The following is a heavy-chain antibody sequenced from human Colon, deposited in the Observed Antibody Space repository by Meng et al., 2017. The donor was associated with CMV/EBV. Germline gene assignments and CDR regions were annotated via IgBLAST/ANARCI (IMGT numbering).Heavy chain of an antibody. D-gene: IGHD6-6*01. V-gene: IGHV3-21*04. CDR2: ISTSSSYI. J-gene: IGHJ5*02. CDR3: AKTIAPGTLARPFDP. Sequence: EGSLRLSCAASGFSFINYNMNWVRQAPGKGLEWVSSISTSSSYIYYADSVKGRFTISRDNSKNTVYLQMNSLRAEDTAVYFCAKTIAPGTLARPFDPWGQGTLVTVSS. CDR1: GFSFINYN.